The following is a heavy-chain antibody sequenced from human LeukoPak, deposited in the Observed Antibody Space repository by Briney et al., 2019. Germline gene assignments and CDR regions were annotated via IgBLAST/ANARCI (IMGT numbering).Heavy chain of an antibody. CDR2: IRRGTNGYTT. D-gene: IGHD3-22*01. V-gene: IGHV3-72*01. CDR3: SRDGAAGDDSAFDI. Sequence: GSLRLSCTGSGFTFSDYILDWVRQAPGKGLEWLGRIRRGTNGYTTEYAASVKGRFTISRDDSKNSLYLHMNSLKIEDTAMYHCSRDGAAGDDSAFDIWGQGTMVTVSS. CDR1: GFTFSDYI. J-gene: IGHJ3*02.